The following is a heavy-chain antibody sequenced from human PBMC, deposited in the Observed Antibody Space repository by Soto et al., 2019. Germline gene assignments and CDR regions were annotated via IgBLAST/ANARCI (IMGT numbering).Heavy chain of an antibody. CDR3: VGSGAYYYLGLDY. D-gene: IGHD3-10*01. CDR1: GGSISNISYY. J-gene: IGHJ4*02. Sequence: SETLSLTCTVSGGSISNISYYWGWVRQPPGKGLEYIGTMSHAGSTYYNPSLKSRITISVDTSENQFSLRLSSVTAADTAVYYCVGSGAYYYLGLDYWGQGALVTVSS. V-gene: IGHV4-39*01. CDR2: MSHAGST.